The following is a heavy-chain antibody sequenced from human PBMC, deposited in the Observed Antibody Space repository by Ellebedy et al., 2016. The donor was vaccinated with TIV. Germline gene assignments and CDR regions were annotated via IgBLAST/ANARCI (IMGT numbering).Heavy chain of an antibody. CDR1: GFIFSNYW. CDR2: IKEDGSEK. V-gene: IGHV3-7*01. J-gene: IGHJ4*02. D-gene: IGHD5-12*01. Sequence: GESLKISXAASGFIFSNYWMNWVRQAPGKGLEWVANIKEDGSEKYYVDSVRGRFTISRDNAQNLLYLQMNGLRVEDTAVYYCARETPGYSGYDYLEYWGQGNLVTVS. CDR3: ARETPGYSGYDYLEY.